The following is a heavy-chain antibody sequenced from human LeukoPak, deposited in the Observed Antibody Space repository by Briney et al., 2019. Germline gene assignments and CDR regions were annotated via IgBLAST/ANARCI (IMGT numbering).Heavy chain of an antibody. D-gene: IGHD3-22*01. V-gene: IGHV4-34*01. CDR1: GESLNDYY. J-gene: IGHJ5*02. CDR2: INHSGST. CDR3: ARGLLYYYDSSGYSQGVWFDP. Sequence: KPSETLSLTCGVHGESLNDYYWSWIRQSPGKGLEWIGEINHSGSTNYNPSLKSRVTISVDTSKNQFSLTLSSVTAADTAVYYCARGLLYYYDSSGYSQGVWFDPWGQGTLVTVSS.